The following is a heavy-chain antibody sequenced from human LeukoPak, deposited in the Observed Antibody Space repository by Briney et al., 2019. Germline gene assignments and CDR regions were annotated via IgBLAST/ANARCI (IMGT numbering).Heavy chain of an antibody. V-gene: IGHV1-24*01. CDR1: GYTLTELS. J-gene: IGHJ6*02. CDR3: ARRIAVAGTFYYYYYGMDV. CDR2: FDPEDGET. Sequence: ASVKVSCKVSGYTLTELSMHWVRQAPGKGLEWMGGFDPEDGETIYAQKFQGRVTMTRNTSISTAYMELSSLRSEDTAVYYCARRIAVAGTFYYYYYGMDVWGQGTTVTVSS. D-gene: IGHD6-19*01.